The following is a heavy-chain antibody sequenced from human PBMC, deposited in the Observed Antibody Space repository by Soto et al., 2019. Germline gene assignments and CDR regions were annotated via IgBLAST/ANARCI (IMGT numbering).Heavy chain of an antibody. CDR2: ISAYNGNT. CDR3: ARVGPSITMVRGVIINWFDP. Sequence: ASVKVSCKASGYTFTSYGISWVRQAPGQGLEWMGWISAYNGNTNYAQKLQGRVTMTTDTSTSTAYMELRSLRSDDTAVYYYARVGPSITMVRGVIINWFDPWGQGTLVTVSS. CDR1: GYTFTSYG. D-gene: IGHD3-10*01. V-gene: IGHV1-18*04. J-gene: IGHJ5*02.